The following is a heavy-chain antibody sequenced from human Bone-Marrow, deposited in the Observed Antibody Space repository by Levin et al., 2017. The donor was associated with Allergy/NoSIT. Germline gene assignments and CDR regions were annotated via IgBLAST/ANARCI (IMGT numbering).Heavy chain of an antibody. J-gene: IGHJ4*02. CDR2: VSDDGDFT. CDR3: AKDDGTAYYSFDS. D-gene: IGHD1-26*01. V-gene: IGHV3-23*01. Sequence: GGSLRLSCAASGFTFDTYAMNWVRQAPGRGLEWVSSVSDDGDFTFYADSVKRRFTISRDNSRSTLYLQMNSLGAEDTALYYCAKDDGTAYYSFDSWGQGTLVTVSS. CDR1: GFTFDTYA.